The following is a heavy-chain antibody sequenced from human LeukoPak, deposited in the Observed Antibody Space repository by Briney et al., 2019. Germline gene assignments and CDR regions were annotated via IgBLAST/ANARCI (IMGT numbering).Heavy chain of an antibody. CDR1: GYTFTGYY. CDR3: ARDHYYDSSGYYYPAQPGDY. D-gene: IGHD3-22*01. Sequence: ASVKVSCKASGYTFTGYYMHWVRQAPGQGLEWMGWINPNSGGTNYAQKFQGRVTMTRDTSISTAYMELSRLRSDDTAVYYCARDHYYDSSGYYYPAQPGDYWGQGTLVTVSS. V-gene: IGHV1-2*02. CDR2: INPNSGGT. J-gene: IGHJ4*02.